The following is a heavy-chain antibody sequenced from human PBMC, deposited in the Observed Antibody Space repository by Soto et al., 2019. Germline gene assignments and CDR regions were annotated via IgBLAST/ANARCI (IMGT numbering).Heavy chain of an antibody. D-gene: IGHD3-10*01. V-gene: IGHV3-21*01. CDR1: GFTFSSYS. J-gene: IGHJ4*02. CDR3: ARILWFGEGKRFDY. CDR2: ISSSSSYI. Sequence: GGSLRLSCAASGFTFSSYSMNWVRQAPGKGLEWVSSISSSSSYIYYADSVKGRFTISRDNAKNSLYLQMNSLRAEDTAVYYCARILWFGEGKRFDYWGQGTLVTVSS.